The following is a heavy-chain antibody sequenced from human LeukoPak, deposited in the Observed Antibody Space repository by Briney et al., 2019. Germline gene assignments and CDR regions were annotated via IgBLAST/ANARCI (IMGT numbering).Heavy chain of an antibody. CDR3: AKSHWDGYKDY. D-gene: IGHD5-24*01. Sequence: GGSLRLSCAASGFTFSSYAMHWVRQARGKGLEWVAVISYDGSNKYYADSVKGRFTISRDNSKNTLYLQMNSLRAEDTAVYYCAKSHWDGYKDYWGQGTLVTVSS. CDR1: GFTFSSYA. V-gene: IGHV3-30*18. CDR2: ISYDGSNK. J-gene: IGHJ4*02.